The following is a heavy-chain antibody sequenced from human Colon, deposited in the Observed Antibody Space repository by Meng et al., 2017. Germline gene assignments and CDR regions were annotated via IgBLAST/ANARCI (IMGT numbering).Heavy chain of an antibody. Sequence: GPGPDTVCTPRPPSPTCPVSRAPVRSPDHPWGWVRPPPGKGLECIGYARIDYANTNYNPSLKSRVNVSLDTSKNQFSLNVRSVTAADTAVYYCARDYWGSLDFWGQGILVTVSS. J-gene: IGHJ4*02. CDR3: ARDYWGSLDF. CDR2: ARIDYANT. D-gene: IGHD3-16*01. V-gene: IGHV4-61*08. CDR1: RAPVRSPDHP.